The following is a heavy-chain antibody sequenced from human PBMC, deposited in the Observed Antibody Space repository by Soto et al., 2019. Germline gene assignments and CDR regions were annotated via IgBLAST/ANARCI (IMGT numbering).Heavy chain of an antibody. V-gene: IGHV3-48*01. CDR2: VTSSSSTI. J-gene: IGHJ4*02. Sequence: PGGSLRLSCAASGFTFSSYSMNWVRQAPGKGLEWVSYVTSSSSTIYYADSVKGRFTISRDNSKNTLYLQMNSLRTEDTAVYYCAKDPGWPRASYPDYWGQGTPVTVSS. CDR3: AKDPGWPRASYPDY. D-gene: IGHD5-12*01. CDR1: GFTFSSYS.